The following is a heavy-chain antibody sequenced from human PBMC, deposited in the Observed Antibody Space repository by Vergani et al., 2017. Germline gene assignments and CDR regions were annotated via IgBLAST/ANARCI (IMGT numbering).Heavy chain of an antibody. CDR2: IVVGSGNT. Sequence: QMQLVQSGPEVKKPGTSVKVSCKASGFTFTSSAVQWVRQARGQRLEWIGWIVVGSGNTNYAQKFQERVTITRDMSTSTAYMELGSLRSEDTAVYYCASERDDFWSGYYDYYYGMDVWGQGTTVTVSS. J-gene: IGHJ6*02. CDR3: ASERDDFWSGYYDYYYGMDV. D-gene: IGHD3-3*01. CDR1: GFTFTSSA. V-gene: IGHV1-58*01.